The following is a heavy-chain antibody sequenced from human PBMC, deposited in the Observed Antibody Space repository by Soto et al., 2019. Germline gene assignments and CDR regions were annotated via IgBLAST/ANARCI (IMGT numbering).Heavy chain of an antibody. Sequence: QVQLQESGPGLVKPSQTLSLTCTVSGGSISSGGYYWSWIRQHPGKGLEWSGYIYYSGSTYYNPSLQRRVTISVDTSKPQCSLKLSSVTAADTAVYYCARGDMVRGVTPFDYWGQATLVTVPP. CDR1: GGSISSGGYY. CDR2: IYYSGST. CDR3: ARGDMVRGVTPFDY. V-gene: IGHV4-31*03. J-gene: IGHJ4*02. D-gene: IGHD3-10*01.